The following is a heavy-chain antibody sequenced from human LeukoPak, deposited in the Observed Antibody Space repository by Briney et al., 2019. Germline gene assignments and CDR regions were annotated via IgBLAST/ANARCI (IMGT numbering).Heavy chain of an antibody. J-gene: IGHJ5*02. V-gene: IGHV4-59*01. CDR1: GVSISSYY. CDR2: IYYSGST. Sequence: PSETLPLTCTVSGVSISSYYWSWIRQPPGKGLEWIGYIYYSGSTNYNPSLKSRVTISVDTSKNQFSLKLSSVTAADTAVYYCARGLRNWFDPWGQGTLVTVSS. CDR3: ARGLRNWFDP.